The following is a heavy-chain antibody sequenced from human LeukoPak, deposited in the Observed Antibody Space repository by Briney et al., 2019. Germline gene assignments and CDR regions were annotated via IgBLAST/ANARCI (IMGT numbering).Heavy chain of an antibody. CDR3: ARATGYYYDSSGYLDY. CDR2: IIPIFGTA. Sequence: GASVKVSCKASGGTFSSYAISWVRQAPGQGLEWMGGIIPIFGTANYAQKFQGRVTITADESTSTAYMELSSLRSEDTAVYHCARATGYYYDSSGYLDYWGQGTLVTVSS. V-gene: IGHV1-69*13. D-gene: IGHD3-22*01. J-gene: IGHJ4*02. CDR1: GGTFSSYA.